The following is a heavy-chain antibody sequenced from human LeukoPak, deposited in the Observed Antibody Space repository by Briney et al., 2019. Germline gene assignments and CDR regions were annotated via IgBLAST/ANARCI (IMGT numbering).Heavy chain of an antibody. Sequence: GASVKVSCKVSGYTPTELSMHWVRQAPGKGLEWMGGFDPEDGETIYAQKFQGRVTMTEDTSTDTAYMELSSLRSEDTAVYYCATGPILRYFDWPQYYYYMDVWGKGTTVTVSS. D-gene: IGHD3-9*01. J-gene: IGHJ6*03. CDR2: FDPEDGET. CDR1: GYTPTELS. CDR3: ATGPILRYFDWPQYYYYMDV. V-gene: IGHV1-24*01.